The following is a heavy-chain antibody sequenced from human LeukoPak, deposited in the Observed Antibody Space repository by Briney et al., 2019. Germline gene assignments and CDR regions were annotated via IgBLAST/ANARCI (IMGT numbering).Heavy chain of an antibody. Sequence: PSETLSLTCAVYGVTFSGYDWSWVRQAPGKGLEWIGSINHSGRTNYNPSPKSGGNISAETSKNNFSLKLSSVTGAEEPGYYCRRGVVPAALNPISPYYYYYYMDVWGKGTTVTVSS. J-gene: IGHJ6*03. D-gene: IGHD2-2*01. CDR3: RRGVVPAALNPISPYYYYYYMDV. CDR1: GVTFSGYD. V-gene: IGHV4-34*01. CDR2: INHSGRT.